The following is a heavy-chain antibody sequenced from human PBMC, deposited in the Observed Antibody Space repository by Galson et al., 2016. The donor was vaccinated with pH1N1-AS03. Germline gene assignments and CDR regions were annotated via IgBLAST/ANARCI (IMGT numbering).Heavy chain of an antibody. Sequence: QSGAEVKKPGESLKISCKTSGYIFTSYWVAWVRHMPGKGLAWMGIIYHGDSDTRYSPSFQGQVTISADRSINTAYLQWSSLMASDTAIYYCARQVRDGYNDYFDYWGQGILVTVSS. D-gene: IGHD5-24*01. J-gene: IGHJ4*02. CDR2: IYHGDSDT. CDR1: GYIFTSYW. CDR3: ARQVRDGYNDYFDY. V-gene: IGHV5-51*01.